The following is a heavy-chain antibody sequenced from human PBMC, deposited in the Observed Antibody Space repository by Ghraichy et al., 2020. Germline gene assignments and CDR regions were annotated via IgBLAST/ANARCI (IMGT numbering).Heavy chain of an antibody. CDR3: ASGREELRFLEWLTTYYYMDV. CDR2: ISSSSYI. D-gene: IGHD3-3*01. V-gene: IGHV3-21*01. J-gene: IGHJ6*03. CDR1: GFTFSSYS. Sequence: GESLNISCAASGFTFSSYSMNWVRQAPGKGLEWVSSISSSSYIYYADSVKGRFTISRDNAKNSLYLQMNSLRAEDTAVYYCASGREELRFLEWLTTYYYMDVWGKGTTVTVSS.